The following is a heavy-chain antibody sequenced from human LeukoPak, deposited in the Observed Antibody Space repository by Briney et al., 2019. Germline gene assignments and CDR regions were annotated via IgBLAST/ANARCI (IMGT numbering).Heavy chain of an antibody. CDR1: GGSISSYY. D-gene: IGHD2-2*01. CDR3: ARAVPAPPYYYYYGMDV. CDR2: IYYSGST. J-gene: IGHJ6*02. Sequence: SSETLSLTCTVSGGSISSYYWSWIRQPPGKGLEWIGYIYYSGSTNYNPSLKSRVTISVDTSKNQFSLKLSSVTAADTAVYYCARAVPAPPYYYYYGMDVWGQGTTVTVSS. V-gene: IGHV4-59*01.